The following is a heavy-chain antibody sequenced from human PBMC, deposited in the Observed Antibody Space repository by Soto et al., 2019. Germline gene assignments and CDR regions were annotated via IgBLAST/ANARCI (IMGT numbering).Heavy chain of an antibody. CDR1: GYTLTSYG. J-gene: IGHJ4*02. D-gene: IGHD3-22*01. CDR2: ISAYNGNT. CDR3: ARVRYYDSSGIVDD. Sequence: GASVKVSCKASGYTLTSYGISWVRQAPGQGLEWMGWISAYNGNTIYAQKLQGRVTMTTDTSTSTAYMELRSLRSDDTAVYYCARVRYYDSSGIVDDWGQGTLVTVSS. V-gene: IGHV1-18*01.